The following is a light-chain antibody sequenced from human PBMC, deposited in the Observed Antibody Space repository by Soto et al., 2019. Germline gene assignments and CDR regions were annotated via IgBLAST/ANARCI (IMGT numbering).Light chain of an antibody. CDR1: SSDVGGYNY. J-gene: IGLJ1*01. V-gene: IGLV2-11*01. CDR3: CSYAGGGV. Sequence: QSALTQPRSESGSPGQSVTISCTGTSSDVGGYNYVSWYQQHPGKAPKLMIYDVSKRPSGVPDRFSGSKSGNTASLTISGLQAEDEADYYCCSYAGGGVFGTGTKLTVL. CDR2: DVS.